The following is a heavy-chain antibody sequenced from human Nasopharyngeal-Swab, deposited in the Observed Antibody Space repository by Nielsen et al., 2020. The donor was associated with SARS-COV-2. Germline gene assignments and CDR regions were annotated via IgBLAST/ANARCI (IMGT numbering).Heavy chain of an antibody. CDR3: ARHASYYDSCGPFDY. V-gene: IGHV4-39*01. J-gene: IGHJ4*02. D-gene: IGHD3-22*01. Sequence: SETLSLTCTVSGGSISSSSYYWGWIRQPPGKGLEWIGSFYYSGSTYYNLSLKSRVTISVDTSKNQFSLKLSSVTAADTAVYYCARHASYYDSCGPFDYWVQGTLVTVSS. CDR1: GGSISSSSYY. CDR2: FYYSGST.